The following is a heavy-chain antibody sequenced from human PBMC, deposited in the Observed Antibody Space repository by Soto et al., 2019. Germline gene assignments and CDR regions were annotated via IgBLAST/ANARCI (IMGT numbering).Heavy chain of an antibody. D-gene: IGHD3-22*01. Sequence: ETLSLTCTVSGGSVSSGSYYWSWIRQPPGKGLEWIGYIYYSGSTNYNPSLKSRVTISVDTSKNQFSLKLSSVTAADTAVYYCARSVTYYYDSSGQNWFDPWGQGTLVTVSS. J-gene: IGHJ5*02. CDR1: GGSVSSGSYY. CDR3: ARSVTYYYDSSGQNWFDP. V-gene: IGHV4-61*01. CDR2: IYYSGST.